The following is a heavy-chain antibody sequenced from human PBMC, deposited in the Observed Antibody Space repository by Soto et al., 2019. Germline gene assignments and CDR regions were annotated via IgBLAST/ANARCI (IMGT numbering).Heavy chain of an antibody. CDR2: IIPLLDIA. Sequence: QVQLVQSGAEVKKPGSSVKVSCKTSGGTFSNDIITWVRQAPGQGLEWMGRIIPLLDIANYAQKFQGRVTINADKYTSTAYMELNSLRSEDTAVYYCARDSPIGSTFSGYEAIDYWGQGTLVTVSS. D-gene: IGHD5-12*01. J-gene: IGHJ4*02. CDR3: ARDSPIGSTFSGYEAIDY. V-gene: IGHV1-69*08. CDR1: GGTFSNDI.